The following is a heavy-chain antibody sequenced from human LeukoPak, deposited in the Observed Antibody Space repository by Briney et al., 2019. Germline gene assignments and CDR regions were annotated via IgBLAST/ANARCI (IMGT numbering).Heavy chain of an antibody. V-gene: IGHV4-59*01. CDR2: IYSSGST. CDR1: GGSISSYC. J-gene: IGHJ4*02. D-gene: IGHD3-22*01. CDR3: ARNYDSSGYTAFGY. Sequence: SETLSLTCTVSGGSISSYCWSWIRQPPGKGLEWIGHIYSSGSTNYNPSLKSRVTISVDTSKNQFSLKLSSVTAADTAVYYCARNYDSSGYTAFGYWGRGTLLTVSS.